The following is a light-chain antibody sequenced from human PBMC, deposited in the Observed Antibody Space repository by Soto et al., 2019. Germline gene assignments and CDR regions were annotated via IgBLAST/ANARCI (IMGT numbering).Light chain of an antibody. CDR3: QQYYSYPFT. CDR2: AAS. J-gene: IGKJ5*01. V-gene: IGKV1-8*01. Sequence: AIRMTQSPSSLSASTGDRVTITCRASQGISSYLAWYQQKPGKAPKLLIYAASTLQSGVPSRFSGSGSGTDFTLTISCLQSEDFATYYCQQYYSYPFTFGQGTHWRLN. CDR1: QGISSY.